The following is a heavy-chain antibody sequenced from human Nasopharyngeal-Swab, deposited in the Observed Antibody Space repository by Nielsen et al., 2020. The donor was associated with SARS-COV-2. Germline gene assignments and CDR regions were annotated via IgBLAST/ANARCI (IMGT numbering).Heavy chain of an antibody. V-gene: IGHV2-70*01. CDR1: GFSLSTGGMC. J-gene: IGHJ4*02. Sequence: SGPTLVKPTQTLTLTCTFSGFSLSTGGMCVSWIRQPPGKALEWLALIDWDDDKYYSTSLKTRLTISKDTSKNQVVLTMTNMDPVDTATYYCARSTSSIAVAVNFDYWGQGTLVTVSS. CDR2: IDWDDDK. CDR3: ARSTSSIAVAVNFDY. D-gene: IGHD6-19*01.